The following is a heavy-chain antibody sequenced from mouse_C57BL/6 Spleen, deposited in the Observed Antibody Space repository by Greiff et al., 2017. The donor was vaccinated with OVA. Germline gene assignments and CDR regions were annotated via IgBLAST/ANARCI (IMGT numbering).Heavy chain of an antibody. V-gene: IGHV1-15*01. Sequence: QVQLKQSGAELVRPGASVTLSCKASGYTFTDYEMHWVKQTPVHGLEWIGAIDPETGGTAYNQKFKGKAILTADKSSSTAYMELRSLTSEDSAVYYCTRPYDGYYPGYWGQGTTLTVSS. CDR1: GYTFTDYE. D-gene: IGHD2-3*01. CDR3: TRPYDGYYPGY. J-gene: IGHJ2*01. CDR2: IDPETGGT.